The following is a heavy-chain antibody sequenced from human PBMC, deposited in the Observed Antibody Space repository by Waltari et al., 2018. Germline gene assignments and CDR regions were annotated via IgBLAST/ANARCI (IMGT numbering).Heavy chain of an antibody. J-gene: IGHJ4*02. CDR3: ARAPSTYSSSSGFDY. Sequence: QVQLQESGPGLVKPSQTLSLTCPVSGGSISSGDYYWSWIRQPPGKGLEWIGYSYYRGRTYYSPSLKSRVTISVDTSKNQFSLKLSSGTAADTAVYYCARAPSTYSSSSGFDYWGQGTLVTVSS. CDR2: SYYRGRT. CDR1: GGSISSGDYY. V-gene: IGHV4-30-4*08. D-gene: IGHD6-6*01.